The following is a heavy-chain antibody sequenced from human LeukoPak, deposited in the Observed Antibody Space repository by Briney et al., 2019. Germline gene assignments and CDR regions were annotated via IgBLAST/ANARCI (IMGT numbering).Heavy chain of an antibody. J-gene: IGHJ6*02. CDR2: INPNSGGT. CDR3: ARVRITIFGVVIRNYYGVDV. Sequence: ASVKVSCKASGYTFTGYYMHWVRQAPGQGLEWMGWINPNSGGTNYAQKFQGRVTMTRDTSISTAYMELSRLRSDDTAVYYCARVRITIFGVVIRNYYGVDVWGQGTTVTVSS. V-gene: IGHV1-2*02. D-gene: IGHD3-3*01. CDR1: GYTFTGYY.